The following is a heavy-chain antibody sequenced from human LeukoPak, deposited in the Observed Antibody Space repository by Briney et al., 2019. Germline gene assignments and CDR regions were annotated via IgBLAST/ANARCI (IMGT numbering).Heavy chain of an antibody. Sequence: GGSLRLSCAASGYTFSSYGMSWVRQAPGKGLEWVSAIGGRDGSTYYADSVKGRFTISRDNSKNTLYVQMNSLRAEDTAVYYCAKGHYYGSGSLDYWGQGTLVTVSS. D-gene: IGHD3-10*01. CDR1: GYTFSSYG. J-gene: IGHJ4*02. CDR3: AKGHYYGSGSLDY. CDR2: IGGRDGST. V-gene: IGHV3-23*01.